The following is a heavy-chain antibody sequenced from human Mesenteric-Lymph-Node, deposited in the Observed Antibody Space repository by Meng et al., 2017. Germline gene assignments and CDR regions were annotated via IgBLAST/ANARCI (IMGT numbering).Heavy chain of an antibody. D-gene: IGHD6-13*01. CDR1: GDSVSGNGVA. J-gene: IGHJ4*02. Sequence: QVQLQQSGPGLVKPSQTLSVTCAISGDSVSGNGVAWNWIRQSPSRGLEWLGGTYYRSKWYNEYAVSVKSRIGINADTAKNQFSLQLNSVTPEDTAVYYCARAADSSLDYWGQGTLVTVSS. V-gene: IGHV6-1*01. CDR3: ARAADSSLDY. CDR2: TYYRSKWYN.